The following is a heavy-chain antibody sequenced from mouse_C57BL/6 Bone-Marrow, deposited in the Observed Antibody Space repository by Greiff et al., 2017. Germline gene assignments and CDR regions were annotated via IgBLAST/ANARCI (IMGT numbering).Heavy chain of an antibody. J-gene: IGHJ2*01. CDR3: ARHPSYDDYDGGFDY. CDR2: IINLPYSI. V-gene: IGHV5-15*01. D-gene: IGHD2-4*01. Sequence: VESGAGLVQPGGSLKLPCAASGFTFSYYGMAWVRQAPRKGPQWVAFIINLPYSIYYADTITGRFTISRENAKNTLYLEMSGLRSEDTAVYDCARHPSYDDYDGGFDYWGQGTTLTVSS. CDR1: GFTFSYYG.